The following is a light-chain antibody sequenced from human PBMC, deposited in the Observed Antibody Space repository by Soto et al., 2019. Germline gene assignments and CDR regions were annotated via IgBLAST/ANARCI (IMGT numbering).Light chain of an antibody. CDR2: GNR. V-gene: IGLV1-40*01. J-gene: IGLJ3*02. CDR3: QADDYSRTAFV. CDR1: NSNLGAGYD. Sequence: QSVLTQPPSVSGAPGQRVTISCTGNNSNLGAGYDVHWYQQLPGAAPKLVVFGNRNRPSGVPERFSGSKSGTSASLAITGLQAEDEADYYCQADDYSRTAFVFGGGTQLTVL.